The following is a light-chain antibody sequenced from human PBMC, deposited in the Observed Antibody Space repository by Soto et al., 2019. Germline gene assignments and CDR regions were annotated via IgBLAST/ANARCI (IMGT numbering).Light chain of an antibody. CDR3: QQYCSSPFP. CDR2: GAS. J-gene: IGKJ3*01. V-gene: IGKV3-20*01. Sequence: EIVLTQSPGTLSLSPGERATLSCRASQSVSSSYLAWYQQKPGQAPRLLIYGASSRATGIPDRFSGSGSGTDFTLTISRLEPEDFAVYYCQQYCSSPFPFGPGTKVDI. CDR1: QSVSSSY.